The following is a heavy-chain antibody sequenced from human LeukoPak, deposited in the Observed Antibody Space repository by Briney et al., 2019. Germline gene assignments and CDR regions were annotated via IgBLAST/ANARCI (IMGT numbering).Heavy chain of an antibody. Sequence: SGGSLRLSCAASGFTFDDYGMSWVRQAPGKGLEWVSSINWNGGSTKGRFTISRDNAKNSLYLQMNSLRAEDTGLYYCARDGGPDGEFDYWGQGTLVTVSS. CDR2: INWNGGST. V-gene: IGHV3-20*04. D-gene: IGHD2-15*01. CDR3: ARDGGPDGEFDY. CDR1: GFTFDDYG. J-gene: IGHJ4*02.